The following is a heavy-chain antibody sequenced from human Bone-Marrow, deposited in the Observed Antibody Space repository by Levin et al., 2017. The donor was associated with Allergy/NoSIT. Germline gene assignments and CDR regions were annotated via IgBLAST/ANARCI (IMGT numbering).Heavy chain of an antibody. CDR3: ARDGSGTYYIPLFDF. D-gene: IGHD1-26*01. Sequence: SETLSLTCSVSGSSVNGDFYWAWIRQPPGKGLEWVGSVYHGGGTLYNPSLTSRVTISIDKSKNQFSLNLSSVTAADTALYYCARDGSGTYYIPLFDFWGQGALVTVSS. V-gene: IGHV4-38-2*02. CDR1: GSSVNGDFY. CDR2: VYHGGGT. J-gene: IGHJ4*02.